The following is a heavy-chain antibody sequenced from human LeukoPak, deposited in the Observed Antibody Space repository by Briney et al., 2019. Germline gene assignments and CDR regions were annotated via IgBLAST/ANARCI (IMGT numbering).Heavy chain of an antibody. CDR3: ARHESYGDANWFDP. CDR1: GGSITTYY. Sequence: MPSETLSLTCTVSGGSITTYYCSWIRQSPGKGLEWIGYIYYNGVTNYNPSLRSRVTMSVDTSKNQFSLKLNSVTAADTAVYYCARHESYGDANWFDPWGQGTLVTVS. V-gene: IGHV4-59*08. D-gene: IGHD4-17*01. J-gene: IGHJ5*02. CDR2: IYYNGVT.